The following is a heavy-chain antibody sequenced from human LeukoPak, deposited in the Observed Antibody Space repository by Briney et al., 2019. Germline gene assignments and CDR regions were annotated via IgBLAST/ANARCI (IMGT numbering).Heavy chain of an antibody. CDR1: GYSFTSYW. CDR2: IYPGDSDT. J-gene: IGHJ4*02. CDR3: ARQGQYSSRVTDY. Sequence: PGESLKISCKGSGYSFTSYWIGWVRQMPGKGLEWMGVIYPGDSDTRYSPSFQGQVTISADKSISTAYLQWSSLKASDTAMYYCARQGQYSSRVTDYWGQGTLVTVSS. V-gene: IGHV5-51*01. D-gene: IGHD6-13*01.